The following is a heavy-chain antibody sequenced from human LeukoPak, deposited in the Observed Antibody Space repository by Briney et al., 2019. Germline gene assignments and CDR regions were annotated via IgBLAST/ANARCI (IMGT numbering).Heavy chain of an antibody. CDR1: GGSISSYY. V-gene: IGHV4-59*01. D-gene: IGHD5-18*01. CDR2: IYYSGST. J-gene: IGHJ4*02. Sequence: SETLSLTCTVSGGSISSYYWSWIRQPPGKGLEWIGYIYYSGSTNYNPSLKSRVTVSVDTSKNQFSLKLSSVTAADTAVYYCARDPYSWEFDYWGQGTLVTVSS. CDR3: ARDPYSWEFDY.